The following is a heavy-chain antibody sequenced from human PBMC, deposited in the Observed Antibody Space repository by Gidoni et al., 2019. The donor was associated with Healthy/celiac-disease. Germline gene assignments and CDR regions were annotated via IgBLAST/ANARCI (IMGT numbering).Heavy chain of an antibody. CDR2: IIPIFGTA. D-gene: IGHD6-13*01. Sequence: QVQLVQSGAEVKKPGSAVKVSCKASGATFSSYAISWVRQAPGQGLEWMGGIIPIFGTANYAQKFQGRVTITADESTSTAYMELSSLRSEDTAVYYCAREAAAGTGSYFDYWGQGTLVTVSS. CDR3: AREAAAGTGSYFDY. J-gene: IGHJ4*02. V-gene: IGHV1-69*01. CDR1: GATFSSYA.